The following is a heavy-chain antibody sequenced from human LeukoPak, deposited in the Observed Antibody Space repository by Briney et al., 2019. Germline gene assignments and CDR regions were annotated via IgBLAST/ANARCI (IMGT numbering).Heavy chain of an antibody. D-gene: IGHD1-26*01. CDR1: GFTFSSYA. CDR3: VRDLGELPTY. J-gene: IGHJ4*02. CDR2: ISGSGGST. Sequence: GGSLRLSCAASGFTFSSYAMSWVRQAPGKGLEWVATISGSGGSTYYAGAVKGRFTMSRDNAKNTLFLQMNTLRAEDTAVYYCVRDLGELPTYWGQGTLVTVSS. V-gene: IGHV3-23*01.